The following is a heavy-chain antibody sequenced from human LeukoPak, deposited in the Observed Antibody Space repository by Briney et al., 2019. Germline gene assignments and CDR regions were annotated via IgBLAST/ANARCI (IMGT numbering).Heavy chain of an antibody. CDR2: IFHSGSS. D-gene: IGHD2-21*01. CDR3: ARQSRHIFAFDL. Sequence: SETLSLTCAVSGDSIRSNNYYWHRIRQPPGKGLEWIANIFHSGSSFYSPSLKSRVNISIDTSKNQFSLKLISVTAADAAVYYCARQSRHIFAFDLWGQGTMVAVSS. J-gene: IGHJ3*01. CDR1: GDSIRSNNYY. V-gene: IGHV4-39*01.